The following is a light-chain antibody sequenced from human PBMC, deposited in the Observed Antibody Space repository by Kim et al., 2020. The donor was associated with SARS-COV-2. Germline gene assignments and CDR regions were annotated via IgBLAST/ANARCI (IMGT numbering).Light chain of an antibody. J-gene: IGKJ4*01. V-gene: IGKV3D-15*01. Sequence: SVSPGERATLSCRASQSVSNNLAWYQQKPGQVPRLLIYGASTRATGIPARFSGSGSGTEFTLTISSLQSEDFAVYYCQQYNDWPPTFGGGTKLEI. CDR2: GAS. CDR1: QSVSNN. CDR3: QQYNDWPPT.